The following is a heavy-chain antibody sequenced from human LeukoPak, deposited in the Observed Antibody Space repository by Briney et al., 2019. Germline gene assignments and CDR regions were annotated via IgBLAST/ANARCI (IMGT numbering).Heavy chain of an antibody. Sequence: PGGSLRLSCAASGFTFSSYSMNWVRQAPGKGLEWVSYISSSSSTIYYADSVKGRFTISRDNAKNSLYLQMNSLRAEDTAVYYCASLIAAADAFDIWGQGTMVTVSS. J-gene: IGHJ3*02. D-gene: IGHD6-13*01. CDR1: GFTFSSYS. V-gene: IGHV3-48*04. CDR3: ASLIAAADAFDI. CDR2: ISSSSSTI.